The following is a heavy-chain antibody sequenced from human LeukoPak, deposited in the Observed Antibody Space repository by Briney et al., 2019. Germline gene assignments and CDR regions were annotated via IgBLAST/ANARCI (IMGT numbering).Heavy chain of an antibody. D-gene: IGHD5-18*01. V-gene: IGHV3-30*18. J-gene: IGHJ5*02. CDR1: GFTFSNG. CDR2: ISYDGSNK. Sequence: GGSPRLSCAASGFTFSNGMHWVRQAPGKGLEWVAIISYDGSNKYYADSVKGRFTISRDNSKNTLYLQMNSLRAEDTAVYYCAKSRIQGFDPWGQGTLVTVSS. CDR3: AKSRIQGFDP.